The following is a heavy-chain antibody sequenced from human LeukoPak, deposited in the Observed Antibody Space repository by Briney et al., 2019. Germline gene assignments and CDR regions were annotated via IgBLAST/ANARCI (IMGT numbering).Heavy chain of an antibody. CDR1: GFTFSNYA. V-gene: IGHV3-21*06. J-gene: IGHJ5*02. CDR3: TRAYPPLRTAAAGDL. D-gene: IGHD6-13*01. Sequence: GGSLRLSCTASGFTFSNYALTWVRQAPGKGLEWVSSNADSIKGRFTISRDNAKNSVYLQMNSLRDEDTAVYYCTRAYPPLRTAAAGDLWGLGTLVSVSS.